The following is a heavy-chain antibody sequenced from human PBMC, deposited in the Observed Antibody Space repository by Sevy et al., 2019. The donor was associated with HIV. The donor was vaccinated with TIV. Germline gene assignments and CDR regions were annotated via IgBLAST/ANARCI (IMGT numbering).Heavy chain of an antibody. J-gene: IGHJ4*02. CDR3: VRHINWNENYFDY. D-gene: IGHD1-1*01. Sequence: GESLKISCQGFGYKYNNYWVGWVRQKAGKGLEWTGIIFPVDSDTRYSPSFQGQVTISVDKSTRTAYLQWNSLKASDTAMYYCVRHINWNENYFDYWGQGTQVTVSS. V-gene: IGHV5-51*01. CDR2: IFPVDSDT. CDR1: GYKYNNYW.